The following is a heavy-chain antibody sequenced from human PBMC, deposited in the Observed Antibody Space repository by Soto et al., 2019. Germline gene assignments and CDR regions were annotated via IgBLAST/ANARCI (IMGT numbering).Heavy chain of an antibody. J-gene: IGHJ6*02. CDR3: AKGRSYYYYYVVDV. V-gene: IGHV3-74*01. CDR1: GFTFTDYW. CDR2: ISIDGSST. Sequence: PGGSLRLSCTASGFTFTDYWMHWVRQAPGRGLVWVSRISIDGSSTAYADSVKGRFTVSRDNAKNTLYLQMDSLRADDTALYYCAKGRSYYYYYVVDVWGQGTTVTVSS.